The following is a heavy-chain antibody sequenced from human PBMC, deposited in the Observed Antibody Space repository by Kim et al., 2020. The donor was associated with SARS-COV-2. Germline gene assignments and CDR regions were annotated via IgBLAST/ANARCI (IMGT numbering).Heavy chain of an antibody. J-gene: IGHJ6*02. D-gene: IGHD5-12*01. Sequence: LKSRVTISVDTSKNQFSLRLSSVTAADTAVYYCARDRGLRGYYYYGMDVWGQGTTVTVSS. V-gene: IGHV4-31*02. CDR3: ARDRGLRGYYYYGMDV.